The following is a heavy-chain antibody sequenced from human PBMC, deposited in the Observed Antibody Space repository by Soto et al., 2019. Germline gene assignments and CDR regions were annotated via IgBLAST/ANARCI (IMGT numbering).Heavy chain of an antibody. CDR1: GFTFSSYW. V-gene: IGHV3-7*04. D-gene: IGHD4-4*01. CDR3: ATDVETTVTTWYYYGMDV. CDR2: IKQDGSEK. Sequence: GGSLRLSCAASGFTFSSYWMSWVRQAPGKGLEWVANIKQDGSEKYYVDSVKGRFTISRDNAKNSLYPQMNSLRAEDTAVYYCATDVETTVTTWYYYGMDVWGQGTTVTVSS. J-gene: IGHJ6*02.